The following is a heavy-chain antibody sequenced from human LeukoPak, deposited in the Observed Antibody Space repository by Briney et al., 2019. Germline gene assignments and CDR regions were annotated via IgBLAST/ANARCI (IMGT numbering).Heavy chain of an antibody. Sequence: GGSLRLSCAASGFTFSSYAVSWVRQAPGKGLEWVSAISGSGGSTYYADSVKGRFTISRDNSKNTLYLQMNSLRAEDTAVYYCAKGKSTVTTNYYMDVWGKGTTVTVSS. CDR1: GFTFSSYA. J-gene: IGHJ6*03. V-gene: IGHV3-23*01. CDR3: AKGKSTVTTNYYMDV. D-gene: IGHD4-17*01. CDR2: ISGSGGST.